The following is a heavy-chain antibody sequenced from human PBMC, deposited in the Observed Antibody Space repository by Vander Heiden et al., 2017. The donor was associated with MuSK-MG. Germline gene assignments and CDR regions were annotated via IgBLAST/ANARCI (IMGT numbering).Heavy chain of an antibody. CDR2: VYPDDSET. CDR1: GYSFTNYW. Sequence: EVQLVQSGAEVKRPGESLSISCKASGYSFTNYWIAWVRQMPGRGLEWMGIVYPDDSETKDSPAFQGQVTISADRSNDIAYLEWRSLTASDTAMYYCARLRRKYSYGDYYYYGLDVWGQGTTGTVSS. J-gene: IGHJ6*01. CDR3: ARLRRKYSYGDYYYYGLDV. V-gene: IGHV5-51*01. D-gene: IGHD5-18*01.